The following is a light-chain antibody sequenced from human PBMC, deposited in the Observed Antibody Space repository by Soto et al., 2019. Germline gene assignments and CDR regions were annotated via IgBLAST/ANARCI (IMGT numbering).Light chain of an antibody. CDR3: SSYTTSNTRQIV. J-gene: IGLJ1*01. CDR1: SSDVGFYNF. V-gene: IGLV2-14*03. Sequence: QSALTQPASVSGSPGQSITISCTGTSSDVGFYNFVSWYQHHPGKAPKLIIYDVTNRPSGVSNPFSGSKSGNTASLTISGLQPEDEADYYCSSYTTSNTRQIVFGTGTKVTVL. CDR2: DVT.